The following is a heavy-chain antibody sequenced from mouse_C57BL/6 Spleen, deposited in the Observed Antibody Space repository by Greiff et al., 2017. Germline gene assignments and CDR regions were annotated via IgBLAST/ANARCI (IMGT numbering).Heavy chain of an antibody. Sequence: QVQLQQPGAELVRPGSSVKLSCKASGYTFTSYWMHWVKQRPIQGLEWIGNIDPSDSETHYNQKFKDKATLTVDKSSSTAYMQLSSLTSEDSAVYYCASYSNYDYLDYWGQGTTLTVSS. D-gene: IGHD2-5*01. J-gene: IGHJ2*01. V-gene: IGHV1-52*01. CDR3: ASYSNYDYLDY. CDR1: GYTFTSYW. CDR2: IDPSDSET.